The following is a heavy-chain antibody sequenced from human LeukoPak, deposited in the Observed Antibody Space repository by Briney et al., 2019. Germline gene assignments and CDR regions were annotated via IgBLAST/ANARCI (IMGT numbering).Heavy chain of an antibody. CDR2: ISYDGSNK. Sequence: PGGSLRLSCAASGFTFSSYGMHWVRQAPGKGLEWVAVISYDGSNKYYADSVKGRFTISRDNSKNTLYLQMNSLRAEDTAVYYCAKAPGGVVVVSPVFDYWGQGTLVTVSS. J-gene: IGHJ4*02. CDR1: GFTFSSYG. CDR3: AKAPGGVVVVSPVFDY. V-gene: IGHV3-30*18. D-gene: IGHD3-22*01.